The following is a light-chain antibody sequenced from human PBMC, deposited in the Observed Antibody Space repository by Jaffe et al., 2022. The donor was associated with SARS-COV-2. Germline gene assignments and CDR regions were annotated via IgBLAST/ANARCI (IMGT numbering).Light chain of an antibody. J-gene: IGKJ1*01. CDR1: QAVSHSY. Sequence: EIVLTQSPGTLSLSPGERATLSCRASQAVSHSYLAWYQQKRGRAPRLLIYGASNRATGIPDRFSGSGSGTDFTLTINRLEPEDFAVYYCQQYGNSPWTFGQGTTVDIK. CDR2: GAS. CDR3: QQYGNSPWT. V-gene: IGKV3-20*01.